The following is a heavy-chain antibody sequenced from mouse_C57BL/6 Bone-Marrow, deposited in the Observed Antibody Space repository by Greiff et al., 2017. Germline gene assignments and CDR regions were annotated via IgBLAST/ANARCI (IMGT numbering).Heavy chain of an antibody. CDR2: ISPTSGRT. CDR1: GYSFTSYW. D-gene: IGHD4-1*01. J-gene: IGHJ2*01. Sequence: QVQLQQPGAELVKPGASVKMSCKASGYSFTSYWITWVKQRPGQGLEWIGDISPTSGRTNYNEKFKSKAILTVDTYSNTVYMQLSSLTSEDSAVFYCARSGPLGRSLDCWGQGTTLTVSS. V-gene: IGHV1-55*01. CDR3: ARSGPLGRSLDC.